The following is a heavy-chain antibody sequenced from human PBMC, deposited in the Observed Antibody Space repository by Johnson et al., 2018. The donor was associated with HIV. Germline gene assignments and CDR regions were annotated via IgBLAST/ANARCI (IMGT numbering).Heavy chain of an antibody. CDR1: GFTFSDYY. CDR3: ARSYPALRGWLQHDAFDI. V-gene: IGHV3-11*04. CDR2: ISSSGSTI. D-gene: IGHD5-24*01. Sequence: QVQLVESGGGLVKPGGSLRLSCAASGFTFSDYYMSWIRQAPGKGLEWVSYISSSGSTIYYADSVKGRFTISRDNAKNSLYLQMNSRRAEDTAVYYLARSYPALRGWLQHDAFDIWGQGTMVTVSS. J-gene: IGHJ3*02.